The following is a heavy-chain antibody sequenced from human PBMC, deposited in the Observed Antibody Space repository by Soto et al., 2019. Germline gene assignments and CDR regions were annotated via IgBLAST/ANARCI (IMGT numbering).Heavy chain of an antibody. CDR2: ISYHGSDK. V-gene: IGHV3-30*18. J-gene: IGHJ4*02. D-gene: IGHD4-17*01. CDR1: GFTFSNYG. Sequence: QVQLVESGGGVVQPGRSLRLPCAASGFTFSNYGMHWVRQAPGKGLEWVAVISYHGSDKYYADSVKGRFTISRDNSKNKLYLQMDSLRAEDTAVYYCAKDHLTTTVTTVGYWGQGTLVTVSS. CDR3: AKDHLTTTVTTVGY.